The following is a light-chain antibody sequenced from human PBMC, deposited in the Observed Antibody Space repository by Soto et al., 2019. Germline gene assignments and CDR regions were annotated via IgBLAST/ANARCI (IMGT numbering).Light chain of an antibody. CDR1: SSDVGNYNR. Sequence: QSALTQPASVSGAPGQSVTISCTGTSSDVGNYNRVSWYQQHPGTAPKLMIYEVSNRPSGVPDRFSGSKSGNTDSLTISGLQAEDEADYYCSSYTSSISHVVFGGGTKLTV. CDR3: SSYTSSISHVV. J-gene: IGLJ2*01. V-gene: IGLV2-18*02. CDR2: EVS.